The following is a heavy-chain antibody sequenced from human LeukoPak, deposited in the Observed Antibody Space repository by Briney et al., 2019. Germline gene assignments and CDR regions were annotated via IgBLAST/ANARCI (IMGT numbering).Heavy chain of an antibody. V-gene: IGHV4-59*01. CDR1: GGSISSYY. CDR2: IYYSGST. CDR3: ARGSVVPAANAYYFDY. Sequence: SETLSLTCTVSGGSISSYYWSWIRQPPGKGLEWIGYIYYSGSTNYNPSLKSRVTISVDTSTNQFSLKLSSVTAADTAVYYCARGSVVPAANAYYFDYWGQGTLVTVSS. D-gene: IGHD2-2*01. J-gene: IGHJ4*02.